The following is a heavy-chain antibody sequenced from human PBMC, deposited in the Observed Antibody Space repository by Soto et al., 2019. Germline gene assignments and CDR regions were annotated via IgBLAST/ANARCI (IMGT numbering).Heavy chain of an antibody. CDR2: IYHSGST. D-gene: IGHD3-10*01. V-gene: IGHV4-30-2*01. J-gene: IGHJ4*02. CDR3: ARRGDYYGSGSYSDY. Sequence: SETLSLTCTVSGRSISSGDYYWSWIRQPPGKGVEWIGYIYHSGSTYYNPSLKSRVTISVDRSKNQFSLKLSSVTAADTAVYYCARRGDYYGSGSYSDYWGQGTLVTVSS. CDR1: GRSISSGDYY.